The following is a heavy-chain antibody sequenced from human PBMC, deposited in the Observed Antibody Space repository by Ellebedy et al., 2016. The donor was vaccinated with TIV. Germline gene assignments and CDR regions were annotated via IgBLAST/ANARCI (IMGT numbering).Heavy chain of an antibody. V-gene: IGHV3-43*02. D-gene: IGHD6-19*01. CDR2: ISGDGGNT. CDR1: GFTFDDYA. J-gene: IGHJ4*02. Sequence: GESLKISCAASGFTFDDYAMHWVRQAPGKGLEWVSLISGDGGNTYYVGSVKGRFTISRDNSNNSLYLQMSSLRTEDTAFYYCAKETYTRGWPHYFDYWGQGTLVTVSS. CDR3: AKETYTRGWPHYFDY.